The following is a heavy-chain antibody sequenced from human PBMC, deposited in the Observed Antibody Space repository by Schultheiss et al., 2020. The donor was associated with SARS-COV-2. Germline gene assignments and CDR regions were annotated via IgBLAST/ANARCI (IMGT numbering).Heavy chain of an antibody. D-gene: IGHD6-19*01. J-gene: IGHJ6*02. V-gene: IGHV3-30*03. CDR2: TSYDGSNK. Sequence: GGSLRLSCAASGFSFSSYGMHWVRHTPGQGLEWVAVTSYDGSNKYYRDSVKGRFTISRDNAKNTLYLQMNSLRAEDTAVYYCARASSGYSSGWFSLGADYYYGMDVWGQGTTVTVSS. CDR3: ARASSGYSSGWFSLGADYYYGMDV. CDR1: GFSFSSYG.